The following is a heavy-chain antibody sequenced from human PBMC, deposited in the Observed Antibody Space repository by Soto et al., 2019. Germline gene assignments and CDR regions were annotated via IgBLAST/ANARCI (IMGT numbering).Heavy chain of an antibody. J-gene: IGHJ4*02. D-gene: IGHD2-15*01. CDR1: GFAISTVW. Sequence: PRGSLRLSFAASGFAISTVWMSCVRQAPGKGPEWVANIKQDGSERYYVDSVKGRFTISRDNSKNSLFLQMNNLRAEDTALDECASSPSASLSPGVVDYWGEGT. CDR2: IKQDGSER. V-gene: IGHV3-7*03. CDR3: ASSPSASLSPGVVDY.